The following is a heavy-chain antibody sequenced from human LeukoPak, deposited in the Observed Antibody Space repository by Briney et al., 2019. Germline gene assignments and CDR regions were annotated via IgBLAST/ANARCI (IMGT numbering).Heavy chain of an antibody. CDR3: ARDSTAYPSGHYFDY. CDR1: GGSLSSGGYY. CDR2: IYYGGST. D-gene: IGHD6-19*01. J-gene: IGHJ4*02. V-gene: IGHV4-31*03. Sequence: PSQTLSLTCTVSGGSLSSGGYYWSWIRQHPGKGLEWIGCIYYGGSTYYNPSLKSRVTISVDTSKNQFSLKLSSVTAADTAVYFCARDSTAYPSGHYFDYWGQGTLVTVSS.